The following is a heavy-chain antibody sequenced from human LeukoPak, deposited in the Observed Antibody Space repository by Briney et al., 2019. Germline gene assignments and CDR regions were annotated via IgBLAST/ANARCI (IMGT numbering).Heavy chain of an antibody. Sequence: GGSLRLSCAGSGFTFSNYSINWVRQAPGKGLEWVSSISPSSHYIYYADSVRGRFTISSDNARNSLYLQMNSLRDEDTAVYYCARDRHTAMVYYYYYMDVWGTGTTVTVSS. CDR2: ISPSSHYI. V-gene: IGHV3-21*04. CDR3: ARDRHTAMVYYYYYMDV. CDR1: GFTFSNYS. J-gene: IGHJ6*03. D-gene: IGHD5-18*01.